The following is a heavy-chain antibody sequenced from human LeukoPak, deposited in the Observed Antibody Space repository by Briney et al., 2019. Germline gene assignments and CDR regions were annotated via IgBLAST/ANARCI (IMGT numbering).Heavy chain of an antibody. CDR2: IYSGGGT. CDR1: GFTVSNTY. Sequence: GGSLRLSCAASGFTVSNTYMSWVRQAPGKGLEWVSLIYSGGGTYSADSVKGRFTISRDNSRNTLYLQMNSLKAEDTAMYYCASHNYYDTSGYYYSLDYWGQGTLVTVSS. V-gene: IGHV3-53*01. CDR3: ASHNYYDTSGYYYSLDY. D-gene: IGHD3-22*01. J-gene: IGHJ4*02.